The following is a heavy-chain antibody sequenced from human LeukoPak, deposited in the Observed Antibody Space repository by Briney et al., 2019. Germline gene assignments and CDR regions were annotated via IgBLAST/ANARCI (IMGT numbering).Heavy chain of an antibody. J-gene: IGHJ4*02. D-gene: IGHD6-19*01. CDR2: IIPIFGTA. Sequence: GASVKVSCKASGGTFSSYAISWVRQAPGQGLEWMGRIIPIFGTANYARKFQGRVTTTTDGSTSTAYMELSSLRSEDTAVYYCARVGGNDDSGWYNYWGQGTLVTVSS. V-gene: IGHV1-69*05. CDR1: GGTFSSYA. CDR3: ARVGGNDDSGWYNY.